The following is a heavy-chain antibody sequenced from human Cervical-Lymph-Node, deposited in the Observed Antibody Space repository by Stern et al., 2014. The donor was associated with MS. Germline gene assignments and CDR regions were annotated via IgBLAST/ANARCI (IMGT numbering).Heavy chain of an antibody. CDR2: IYSSNNV. CDR1: GESVSASY. CDR3: TIEMAARRFDP. J-gene: IGHJ5*02. V-gene: IGHV3-66*01. D-gene: IGHD6-6*01. Sequence: DQLVQSGGGLVQPGGSLRLSCTASGESVSASYMTWVRQAPGKGLEWVALIYSSNNVNYGDSVKGRFTIARDRSKNTVHLQMNSLRVEDTGVYYCTIEMAARRFDPWGQGTLVAVSS.